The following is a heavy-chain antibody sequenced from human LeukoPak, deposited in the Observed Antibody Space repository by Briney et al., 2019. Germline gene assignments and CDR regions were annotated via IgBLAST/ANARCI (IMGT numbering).Heavy chain of an antibody. Sequence: TGGSLRLSCAASGFTFRRYAMTWVRQAPGQGLEWGSGINGGGSTTYYADSVKGGLTSSGDSSNNTLNLKMNSLRAEDTAIYYCARRTADYYFDYWGQGTLVTVSS. J-gene: IGHJ4*02. CDR1: GFTFRRYA. V-gene: IGHV3-23*01. CDR3: ARRTADYYFDY. CDR2: INGGGSTT. D-gene: IGHD1-14*01.